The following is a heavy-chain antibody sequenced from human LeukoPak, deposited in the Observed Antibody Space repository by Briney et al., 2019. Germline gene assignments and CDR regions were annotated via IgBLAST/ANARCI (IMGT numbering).Heavy chain of an antibody. CDR2: IIPIFVTA. D-gene: IGHD3-22*01. CDR1: GGTFSSYA. J-gene: IGHJ4*02. Sequence: SVKVSCKASGGTFSSYAISWVRQAPGQGLEWMGGIIPIFVTANYAQKFQGRVTITADESTSTAYMELSSLRSEDTAVYYCARGRAAYAYYYDSSGYYPLDYWGQGTLVTVSS. V-gene: IGHV1-69*13. CDR3: ARGRAAYAYYYDSSGYYPLDY.